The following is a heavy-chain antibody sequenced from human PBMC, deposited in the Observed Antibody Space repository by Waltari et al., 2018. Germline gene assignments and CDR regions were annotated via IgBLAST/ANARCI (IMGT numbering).Heavy chain of an antibody. CDR3: TTRLPRNY. CDR1: GFTVSTYG. Sequence: EVQLVESGGDLIQPGGSLRLSCEVYGFTVSTYGMSWVRQAPGKGLEWVAAIYSGGSSLYQDSVKCRFIMSRDNSKNTVYLQMDNVRAEDTAIYYCTTRLPRNYWGLGTLVTVSS. V-gene: IGHV3-53*01. J-gene: IGHJ4*02. D-gene: IGHD2-15*01. CDR2: IYSGGSS.